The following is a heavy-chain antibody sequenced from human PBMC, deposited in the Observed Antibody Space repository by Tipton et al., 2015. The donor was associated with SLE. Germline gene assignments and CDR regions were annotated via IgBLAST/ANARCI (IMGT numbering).Heavy chain of an antibody. D-gene: IGHD3-3*01. CDR2: ISNDGGHI. CDR1: GFTYSNYD. V-gene: IGHV3-30*03. CDR3: ARDGKVNLFGMVIGNSGAFDN. J-gene: IGHJ4*02. Sequence: SLRLSCLGSGFTYSNYDVHWVRQAPGKGLEWVALISNDGGHIYYADSVRGRFTISRDNSRNTLYLQLNSARAEDTAVYYCARDGKVNLFGMVIGNSGAFDNWGQGTLVTVSS.